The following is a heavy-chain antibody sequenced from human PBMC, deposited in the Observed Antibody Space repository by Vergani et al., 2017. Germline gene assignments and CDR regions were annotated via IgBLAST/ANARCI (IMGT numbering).Heavy chain of an antibody. V-gene: IGHV3-66*02. Sequence: EVQLVESGGGLVQPGGSLRLSCAASGFTVSSNYMSWVRQAPGKGLEWVSVIYSGGSTYYADSVKGRFTISRDNSKNTLYLQMNSLRAEDTDVYYCARALGDWGYYFDYWGQGTLVTVSS. CDR3: ARALGDWGYYFDY. J-gene: IGHJ4*02. D-gene: IGHD7-27*01. CDR2: IYSGGST. CDR1: GFTVSSNY.